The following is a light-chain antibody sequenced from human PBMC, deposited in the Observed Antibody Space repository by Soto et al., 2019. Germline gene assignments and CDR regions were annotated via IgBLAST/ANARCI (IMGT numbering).Light chain of an antibody. CDR2: DVS. CDR3: CSFAGSYTFWV. Sequence: QSALTQPRSVSGSPGQSVTISCTGTSSDVGDYKYVSWYQQYPGKAPKLVIYDVSKRPSGVPDRFSGSKSGNTASLTISGLQAEDEADYYCCSFAGSYTFWVFGGGTQLTVL. J-gene: IGLJ3*02. CDR1: SSDVGDYKY. V-gene: IGLV2-11*01.